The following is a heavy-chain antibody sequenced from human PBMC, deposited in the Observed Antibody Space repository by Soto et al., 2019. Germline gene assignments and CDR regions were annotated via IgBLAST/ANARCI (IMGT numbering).Heavy chain of an antibody. CDR1: GFSFSSYV. CDR3: AKGRRYSGYDLIY. Sequence: GGSLRLSFGTSGFSFSSYVLHWVRQSPGKGLEWVAVLSYYERDKYYADSVKGRFTISRDNSKNTLYLQMNSLRAEDTAVYYCAKGRRYSGYDLIYWGQGTLVTVSS. V-gene: IGHV3-30*18. J-gene: IGHJ4*02. D-gene: IGHD5-12*01. CDR2: LSYYERDK.